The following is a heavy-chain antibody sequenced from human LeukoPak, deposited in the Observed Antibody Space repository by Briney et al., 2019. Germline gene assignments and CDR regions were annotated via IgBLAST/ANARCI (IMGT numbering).Heavy chain of an antibody. J-gene: IGHJ4*02. CDR1: GGTFSSYA. CDR2: IIPIFGTA. D-gene: IGHD4-17*01. V-gene: IGHV1-69*05. CDR3: ARDPSDYGDRFDY. Sequence: SVKVSCKASGGTFSSYAISWVRQAPGQGLEWMGRIIPIFGTANYAQRFQGRVTITTDESTSTAYMELSSLRSEDTAVYYCARDPSDYGDRFDYWGQGTLVTVSS.